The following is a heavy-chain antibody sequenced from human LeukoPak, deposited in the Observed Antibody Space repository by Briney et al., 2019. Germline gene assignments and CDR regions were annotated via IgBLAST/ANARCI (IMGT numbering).Heavy chain of an antibody. CDR2: INTDGSST. D-gene: IGHD1-26*01. Sequence: GGSLRLSCAASGFTFSSYGMHWVRQAPGKGLVWVSRINTDGSSTNYADSVRGRFTVSRDNAKNTLYLQMNSLRVEDTAVYYCARVIGWDEPFDLWGHGTLVTVSS. CDR3: ARVIGWDEPFDL. V-gene: IGHV3-74*01. CDR1: GFTFSSYG. J-gene: IGHJ3*01.